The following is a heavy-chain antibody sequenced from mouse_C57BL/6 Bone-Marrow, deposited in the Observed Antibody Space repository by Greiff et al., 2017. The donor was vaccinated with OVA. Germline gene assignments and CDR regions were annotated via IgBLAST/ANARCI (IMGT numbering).Heavy chain of an antibody. CDR1: GFTFSDYY. D-gene: IGHD4-1*01. V-gene: IGHV5-12*01. CDR3: ARHGLGRGFAY. CDR2: ISNGGGST. J-gene: IGHJ3*01. Sequence: EVQRVESGGGLVQPGGSLKLSCAASGFTFSDYYMYWVRQTPAKRLEWVAYISNGGGSTYYPDTVQGRFTISRDNAKNTLYLQMSRLKSEDTAMYYCARHGLGRGFAYWGQGTLVTVSA.